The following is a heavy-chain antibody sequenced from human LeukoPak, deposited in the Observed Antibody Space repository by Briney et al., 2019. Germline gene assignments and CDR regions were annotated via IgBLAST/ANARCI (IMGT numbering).Heavy chain of an antibody. CDR3: AKNRGAGSHYYYHMNV. CDR2: ISGSGGNT. Sequence: GGSLRLSCPTSGLTFSRYAMSWVRQAPGKGLEWVSGISGSGGNTYYGDSVKGRFTISRDNSKNTLYLQLNSLRVEDTAVYYCAKNRGAGSHYYYHMNVWGKGTTVTVSS. D-gene: IGHD1-26*01. CDR1: GLTFSRYA. J-gene: IGHJ6*03. V-gene: IGHV3-23*01.